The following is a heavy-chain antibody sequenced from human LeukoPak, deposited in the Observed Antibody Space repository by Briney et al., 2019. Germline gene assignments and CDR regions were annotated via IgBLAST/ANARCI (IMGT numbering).Heavy chain of an antibody. J-gene: IGHJ4*02. Sequence: GSSVKVSCKASGGTFSSYAISWVRQAPGQGLEWMGGIIPILGTANYAKKFQGRVTITADESTSTAYMELSSLRSEDTAVYFCASSLSMVRGVIGYWGQGTLVTVSS. CDR3: ASSLSMVRGVIGY. V-gene: IGHV1-69*01. D-gene: IGHD3-10*01. CDR2: IIPILGTA. CDR1: GGTFSSYA.